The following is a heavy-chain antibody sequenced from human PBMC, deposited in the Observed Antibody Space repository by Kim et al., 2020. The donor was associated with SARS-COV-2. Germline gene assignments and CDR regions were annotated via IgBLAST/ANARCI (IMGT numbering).Heavy chain of an antibody. V-gene: IGHV1-46*04. D-gene: IGHD3-22*01. J-gene: IGHJ4*02. CDR3: ARAKDSSGYSLDY. Sequence: QEMQGRATMTRETSTSTVYMELSSLRSGETAVYYCARAKDSSGYSLDYWGQGTLVTVSS.